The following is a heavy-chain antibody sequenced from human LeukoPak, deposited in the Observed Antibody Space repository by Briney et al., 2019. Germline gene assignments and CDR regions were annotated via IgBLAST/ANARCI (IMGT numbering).Heavy chain of an antibody. CDR1: GFTFSSYA. CDR2: ISGSGGST. J-gene: IGHJ4*02. D-gene: IGHD3-22*01. V-gene: IGHV3-23*01. CDR3: ARILWNYFDSSGPRPSDH. Sequence: HTGGSLRLSCAASGFTFSSYAMSWVRQAPGKGLEWVSAISGSGGSTYYADSVKGRFTISRDNSKNTLYLQMNSLRAEDTAVYYCARILWNYFDSSGPRPSDHWGQGTLVTVSS.